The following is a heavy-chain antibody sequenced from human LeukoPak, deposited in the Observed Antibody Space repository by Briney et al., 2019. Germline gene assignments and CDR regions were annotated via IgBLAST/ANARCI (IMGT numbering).Heavy chain of an antibody. V-gene: IGHV3-23*01. CDR2: ISGSGGST. D-gene: IGHD5-18*01. Sequence: PGGSLRLSCAASGFTFSSYAMSWVRQAPGTGLEWVSAISGSGGSTYYADSVKGRFTISRDNSKNTLYLQMNSLRAEDTAVYYCAKAKGYSYGPPVDYWGQGTLVTVSS. CDR3: AKAKGYSYGPPVDY. J-gene: IGHJ4*02. CDR1: GFTFSSYA.